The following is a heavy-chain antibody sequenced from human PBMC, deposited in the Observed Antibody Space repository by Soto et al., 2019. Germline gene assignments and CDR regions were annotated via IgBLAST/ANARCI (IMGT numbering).Heavy chain of an antibody. J-gene: IGHJ5*02. CDR1: GGTFSSYA. V-gene: IGHV1-3*01. CDR3: AEDRNYYGSWTFDP. Sequence: ASVKVSCKASGGTFSSYAISCVRQAPGQRLEWMGWINAGNGNTKYSQKFQGRVTITRDTSASTAYMELSSLRSEDTAVYYCAEDRNYYGSWTFDPWGQGTLVTVSS. CDR2: INAGNGNT. D-gene: IGHD3-10*01.